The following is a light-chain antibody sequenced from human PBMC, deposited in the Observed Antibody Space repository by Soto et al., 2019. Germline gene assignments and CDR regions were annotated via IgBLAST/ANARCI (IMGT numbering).Light chain of an antibody. CDR1: QSVSTN. CDR2: SAS. CDR3: QQYKNWPPWT. J-gene: IGKJ1*01. Sequence: ETVMTQSPATLSLSPGERATLSCRASQSVSTNLVWYQQRPGQAPRLLIYSASIRATGIPARFSGSGSETEFTLTISGLQSEDSALYYCQQYKNWPPWTFGQGTKVEV. V-gene: IGKV3-15*01.